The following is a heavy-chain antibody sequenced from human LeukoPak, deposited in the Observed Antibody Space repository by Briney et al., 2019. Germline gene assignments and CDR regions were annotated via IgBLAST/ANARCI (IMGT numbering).Heavy chain of an antibody. Sequence: SETLSLTCTVSGGSISSSSYYWGWIRQPPGKGLEWIGSIYYSGSTYYNPSLKSRVTISVDTSKNQFSLKLSSVTAADTAVYYCARRGLYSSSGIDYWGQGTLVTVSS. CDR1: GGSISSSSYY. J-gene: IGHJ4*02. CDR3: ARRGLYSSSGIDY. CDR2: IYYSGST. V-gene: IGHV4-39*07. D-gene: IGHD6-13*01.